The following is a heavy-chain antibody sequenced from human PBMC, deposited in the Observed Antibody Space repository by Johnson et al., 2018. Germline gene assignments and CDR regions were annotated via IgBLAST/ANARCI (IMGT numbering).Heavy chain of an antibody. CDR2: ISGSGGST. CDR1: GFTFSSYT. V-gene: IGHV3-23*01. Sequence: VQLQESGGGLVKPGGSLRLSCAASGFTFSSYTMNWVRQAPGKGLEWVSAISGSGGSTYYADSVKGRFTISRDNSKNTLYLQMNSLRAEDTAVYYCAKYTGSSWPYDAFDSWGQGTMVTVSS. J-gene: IGHJ3*02. D-gene: IGHD6-13*01. CDR3: AKYTGSSWPYDAFDS.